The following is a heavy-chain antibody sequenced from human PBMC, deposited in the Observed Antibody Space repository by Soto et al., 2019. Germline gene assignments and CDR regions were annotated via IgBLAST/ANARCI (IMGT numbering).Heavy chain of an antibody. J-gene: IGHJ6*02. CDR3: ASVGILTGYYSYYNGMDV. D-gene: IGHD3-9*01. CDR2: INHSGST. Sequence: SSETLSLTCAVYGGSFSGYYWSWIRQPPGKGLEWIGEINHSGSTNYNPSLKSRVTISVDTSKNQFSLKLSSVTAADTAVYYCASVGILTGYYSYYNGMDVWGQGTTVTVSS. V-gene: IGHV4-34*01. CDR1: GGSFSGYY.